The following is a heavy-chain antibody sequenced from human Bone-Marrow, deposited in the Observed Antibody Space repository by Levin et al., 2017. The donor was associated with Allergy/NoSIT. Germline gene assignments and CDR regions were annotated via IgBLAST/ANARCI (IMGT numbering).Heavy chain of an antibody. D-gene: IGHD5-18*01. J-gene: IGHJ3*02. CDR2: IWYDGSNK. Sequence: GESLKISCAASGFTFSSYGMHWVRQAPGKGLEWVADIWYDGSNKYYADSVKGRFTISRDNSKNTLYLQMNSLRAEDTAVYYCASARSYGSQRVAFDIWGQGTMVAVSS. CDR1: GFTFSSYG. V-gene: IGHV3-33*01. CDR3: ASARSYGSQRVAFDI.